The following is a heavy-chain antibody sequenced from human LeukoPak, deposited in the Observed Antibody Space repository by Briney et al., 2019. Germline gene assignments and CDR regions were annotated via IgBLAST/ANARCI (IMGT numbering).Heavy chain of an antibody. Sequence: PGRSLIPSCSAVGCSCSSSALSWVRQPPGEGLELGLTNRSNGDTTYNAASVKGRFTISRDNSKNTLYLELNSLRVEDTATFYCAKGQELDDGDFDSWGQGTMVTVSS. J-gene: IGHJ4*02. CDR2: NRSNGDTT. V-gene: IGHV3-23*01. D-gene: IGHD1-1*01. CDR3: AKGQELDDGDFDS. CDR1: GCSCSSSA.